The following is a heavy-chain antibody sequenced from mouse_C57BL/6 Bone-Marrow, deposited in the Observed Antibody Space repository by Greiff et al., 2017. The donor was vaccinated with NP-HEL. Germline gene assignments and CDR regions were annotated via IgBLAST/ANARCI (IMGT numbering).Heavy chain of an antibody. CDR3: ARGGDGYLNWDFDY. CDR1: GYTFTSYW. Sequence: VQLQQSGAELVMPGASVKLSCKASGYTFTSYWMHWVKQRPGQGLEWIGEIDPSDSYTNYNQKFKGKSTLTVDKSSSTAYMQLSSLTSEDSAVYYCARGGDGYLNWDFDYWGQGTTLTVSS. CDR2: IDPSDSYT. V-gene: IGHV1-69*01. J-gene: IGHJ2*01. D-gene: IGHD2-3*01.